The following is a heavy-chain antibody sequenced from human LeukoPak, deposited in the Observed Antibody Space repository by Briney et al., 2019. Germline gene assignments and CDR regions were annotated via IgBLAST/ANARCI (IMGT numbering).Heavy chain of an antibody. CDR2: ISSRGTST. CDR3: VRGTDCSSTTCYPLSAFDF. V-gene: IGHV3-21*04. J-gene: IGHJ4*01. Sequence: PGESLRLSCVASGFVFSDFGMNWVRQVQGKGLEWVAFISSRGTSTFYAESVKGRFSISRDTGKKSLDLQMTSLRVEDSAAYYCVRGTDCSSTTCYPLSAFDFWGQEPWSPSPQ. CDR1: GFVFSDFG. D-gene: IGHD2-21*01.